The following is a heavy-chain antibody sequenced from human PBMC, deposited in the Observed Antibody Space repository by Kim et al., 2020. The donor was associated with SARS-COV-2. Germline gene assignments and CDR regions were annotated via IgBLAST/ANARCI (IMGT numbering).Heavy chain of an antibody. Sequence: GRFTISRDNSKNTLYLQMNSLRAEDTAVYYWAKEFSQQLVRRRYYYYGMDVWGQGTTVTVSS. J-gene: IGHJ6*02. CDR3: AKEFSQQLVRRRYYYYGMDV. D-gene: IGHD6-13*01. V-gene: IGHV3-23*01.